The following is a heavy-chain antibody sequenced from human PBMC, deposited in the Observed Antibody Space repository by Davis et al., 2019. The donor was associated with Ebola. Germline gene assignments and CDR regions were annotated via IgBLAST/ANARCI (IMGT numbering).Heavy chain of an antibody. D-gene: IGHD3-10*01. Sequence: MPSETLSLTCSVSGGSINGYYWSWIRQSPGKALEWIGSIYYSGTANYNPSLKSRLTMSVETSKTQLSLRLESVTAADTAVFYCARSNYGSGSYDSWGQGALVTVSS. V-gene: IGHV4-59*08. CDR2: IYYSGTA. CDR1: GGSINGYY. J-gene: IGHJ5*01. CDR3: ARSNYGSGSYDS.